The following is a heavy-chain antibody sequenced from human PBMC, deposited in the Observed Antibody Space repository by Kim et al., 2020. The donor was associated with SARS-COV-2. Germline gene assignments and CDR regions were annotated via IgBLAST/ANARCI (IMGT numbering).Heavy chain of an antibody. CDR3: AREDGYCSSTSCYLRAFDI. Sequence: GESLKISCKGSGYSFTSYWISWVRQMPGKGLEWMGRIDPSDSYTNYSPSFQGHVTISADKSISTAYLQWSSLKASDTAMYYCAREDGYCSSTSCYLRAFDIWGQGTMVTVSS. J-gene: IGHJ3*02. CDR2: IDPSDSYT. V-gene: IGHV5-10-1*01. CDR1: GYSFTSYW. D-gene: IGHD2-2*01.